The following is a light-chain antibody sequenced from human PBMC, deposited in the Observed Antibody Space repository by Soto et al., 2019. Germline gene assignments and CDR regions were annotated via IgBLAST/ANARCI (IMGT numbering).Light chain of an antibody. CDR3: QQYYSTPLT. J-gene: IGKJ4*01. Sequence: DIVMTQSPDSLAVSLGERATINCKSSQSVLYSSNNKNYLAWYQQKPGQPPKLLIYWASTRESGVPDRFSGSESGTDFTLTISSLQAEDVEVYYCQQYYSTPLTFGGGTKVEIK. CDR2: WAS. CDR1: QSVLYSSNNKNY. V-gene: IGKV4-1*01.